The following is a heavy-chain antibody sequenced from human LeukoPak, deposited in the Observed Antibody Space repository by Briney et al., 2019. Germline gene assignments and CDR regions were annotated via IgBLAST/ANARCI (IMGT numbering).Heavy chain of an antibody. J-gene: IGHJ4*02. D-gene: IGHD3-22*01. CDR2: ISGSGGST. CDR3: AKDPVSYYYDSSGLSPPW. V-gene: IGHV3-23*01. CDR1: GFTFSSYA. Sequence: GGSLRLSCAASGFTFSSYAMSWVRQAPGKGLEWVSAISGSGGSTYYADSVKGRFTISRDNSKNTLYLQMNSLRAEDTAVYYCAKDPVSYYYDSSGLSPPWWGQGTLVTVSS.